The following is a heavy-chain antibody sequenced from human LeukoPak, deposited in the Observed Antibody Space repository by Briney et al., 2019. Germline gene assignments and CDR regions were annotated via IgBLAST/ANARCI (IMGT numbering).Heavy chain of an antibody. V-gene: IGHV3-33*01. D-gene: IGHD3-22*01. CDR1: GFTFSSYG. J-gene: IGHJ4*02. Sequence: GRSLRLSCAASGFTFSSYGMHWVRQAPGKGLEWVAVIWYDGSNKYYADSVKGRFTISRDNAKNTLYLQMNSLRAEDTAVYYCARDSRDSSGYSPDYWGQGTLVTVSS. CDR3: ARDSRDSSGYSPDY. CDR2: IWYDGSNK.